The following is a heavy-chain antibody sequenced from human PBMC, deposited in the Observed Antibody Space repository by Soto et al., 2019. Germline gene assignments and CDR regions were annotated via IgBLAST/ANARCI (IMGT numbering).Heavy chain of an antibody. CDR3: ASNTVTTFDPYWYFDL. J-gene: IGHJ2*01. CDR2: ISYDGSNK. Sequence: GGSLRLSCAASGFTFSSYGMHWVRQAPGKGLEWVAVISYDGSNKYYADSVKGRFTISRDNSKNTLYLQMNSLRAEDTAVYYCASNTVTTFDPYWYFDLWGRGTLVTVSS. D-gene: IGHD4-17*01. V-gene: IGHV3-30*03. CDR1: GFTFSSYG.